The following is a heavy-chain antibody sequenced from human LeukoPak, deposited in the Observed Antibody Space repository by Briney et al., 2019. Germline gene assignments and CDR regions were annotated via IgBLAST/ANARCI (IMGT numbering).Heavy chain of an antibody. CDR3: ARGRGAYSSSWPRGSWFDP. CDR2: INHSGST. J-gene: IGHJ5*02. CDR1: GGSISSSSYY. Sequence: PSETLSLTCTVSGGSISSSSYYWGWIRQPPGKGLEWIGEINHSGSTNYNPSLKSRVTISVDTSKNQFSLKLSSVTAADTAVYYCARGRGAYSSSWPRGSWFDPWGQGTLVTVSS. V-gene: IGHV4-39*07. D-gene: IGHD6-13*01.